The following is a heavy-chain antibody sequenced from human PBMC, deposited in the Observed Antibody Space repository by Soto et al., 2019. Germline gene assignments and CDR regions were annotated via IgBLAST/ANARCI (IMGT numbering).Heavy chain of an antibody. Sequence: PSETLSLTCTVSGGSISSYYWSWIRQPPGKGLEWIGYIYYSGSTNYNPSLKSRVTISVDTSKNQFSLKLSSVTAADTAVYYCAREGWNYGGFDYWGQGTLVTVSS. V-gene: IGHV4-59*01. J-gene: IGHJ4*02. CDR2: IYYSGST. CDR1: GGSISSYY. CDR3: AREGWNYGGFDY. D-gene: IGHD1-7*01.